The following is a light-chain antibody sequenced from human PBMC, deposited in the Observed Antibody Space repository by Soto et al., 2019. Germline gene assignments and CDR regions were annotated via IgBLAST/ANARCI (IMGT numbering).Light chain of an antibody. V-gene: IGKV3-20*01. CDR2: GAS. Sequence: IVLTQSPATLSLSPGERATLYCRASRSVSSSYLAWYQHKAGQAPSLLISGASNRATDIPDRFSGSESGTDFTLTISRLEPEDFAVYYCQHYGSSPPYTFGQGTKLEIK. CDR1: RSVSSSY. J-gene: IGKJ2*01. CDR3: QHYGSSPPYT.